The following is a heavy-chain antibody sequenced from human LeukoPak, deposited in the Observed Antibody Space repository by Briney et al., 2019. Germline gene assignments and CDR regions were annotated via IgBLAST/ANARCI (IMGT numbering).Heavy chain of an antibody. Sequence: SETLSLTCAVSGGSISSYYWSWIRQPAGKGLEWIGRIYISGSTNYNPSLKSRVTMSVDTSKNQFSLKLSSVTAADTAVYYCARDRGPGTDEGFDYWGQETLVTVP. J-gene: IGHJ4*02. CDR3: ARDRGPGTDEGFDY. V-gene: IGHV4-4*07. D-gene: IGHD5-24*01. CDR2: IYISGST. CDR1: GGSISSYY.